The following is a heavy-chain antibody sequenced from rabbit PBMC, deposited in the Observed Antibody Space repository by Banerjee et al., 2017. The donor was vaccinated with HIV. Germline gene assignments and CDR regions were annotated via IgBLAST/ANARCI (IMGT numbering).Heavy chain of an antibody. Sequence: QQQLVESGGGLVQPEGSLTLTCKASGFDFSSGYDISWVRQAPGKGLEWIGCIETGSGRTWYASWAKGRFTITRSTSLNTVDLKMTSLTAADTATYFCARVQYDLSGGGNYWGYFKLWGPGTLVTVS. J-gene: IGHJ4*01. D-gene: IGHD1-1*01. CDR1: GFDFSSGYD. V-gene: IGHV1S43*01. CDR2: IETGSGRT. CDR3: ARVQYDLSGGGNYWGYFKL.